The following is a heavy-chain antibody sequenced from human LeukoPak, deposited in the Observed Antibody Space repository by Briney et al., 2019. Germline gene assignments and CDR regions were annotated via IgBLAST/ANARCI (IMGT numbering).Heavy chain of an antibody. Sequence: GGSLRLSCAASGFTFSSYGMHWVRQAPGKRLEWVAVIWYDGSNKYYAASVKGRFTISRDNSKNTLYLQMNSLRAEDTAVYYCARDRSGSLDYWGQGTLVTVSP. CDR1: GFTFSSYG. D-gene: IGHD1-26*01. V-gene: IGHV3-33*01. CDR3: ARDRSGSLDY. CDR2: IWYDGSNK. J-gene: IGHJ4*02.